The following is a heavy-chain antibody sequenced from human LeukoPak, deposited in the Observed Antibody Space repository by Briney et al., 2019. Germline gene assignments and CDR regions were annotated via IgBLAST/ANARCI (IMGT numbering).Heavy chain of an antibody. V-gene: IGHV1-69*13. CDR3: AREPLSGSYNYYYYMDV. Sequence: ASVKVSCKASGYTFTSYGISWVRQAPGQGLEWMGGIIPIFGTANYAQKFQGRVTITADESTSTAYMELSSLRSEDTAVYYCAREPLSGSYNYYYYMDVWGKGTTVTVSS. D-gene: IGHD1-26*01. CDR2: IIPIFGTA. CDR1: GYTFTSYG. J-gene: IGHJ6*03.